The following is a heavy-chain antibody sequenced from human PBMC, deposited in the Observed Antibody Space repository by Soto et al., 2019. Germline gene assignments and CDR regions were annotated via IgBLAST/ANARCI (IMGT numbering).Heavy chain of an antibody. D-gene: IGHD6-19*01. CDR2: IYYSGNT. CDR1: GGSISRCDYF. J-gene: IGHJ4*02. V-gene: IGHV4-31*03. CDR3: ARVSFGWYRPFDY. Sequence: SETLSLTCTVSGGSISRCDYFWSWIRQHPGKGLEWIGYIYYSGNTYYNPSLKSRLTISIDTSKNQFSLKLSSVTAADTAVYYCARVSFGWYRPFDYWGQGTLVTVSS.